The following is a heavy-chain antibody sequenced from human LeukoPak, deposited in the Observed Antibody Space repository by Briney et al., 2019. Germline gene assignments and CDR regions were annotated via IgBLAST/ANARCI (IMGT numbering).Heavy chain of an antibody. J-gene: IGHJ4*02. CDR1: GGSISSYY. D-gene: IGHD2-2*01. CDR3: ARDLGSSTSQ. Sequence: SETLSLTCTVSGGSISSYYWSWIRQPPGKGLEWIGYIYYSGSTNYNPSLKSRVTISVDTSKNQFSLKLSSVTAADTAVYYCARDLGSSTSQWGQGTLVTVSS. CDR2: IYYSGST. V-gene: IGHV4-59*01.